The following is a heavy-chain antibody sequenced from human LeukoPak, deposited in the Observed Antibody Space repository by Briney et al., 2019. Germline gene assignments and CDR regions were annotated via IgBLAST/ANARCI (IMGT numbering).Heavy chain of an antibody. CDR2: INPNSGGT. J-gene: IGHJ4*02. CDR1: GYTFTGYY. V-gene: IGHV1-2*06. CDR3: ARDREAVDY. Sequence: ASVKVSCKASGYTFTGYYMQWVRQAHGEGSEWMGRINPNSGGTKYAQKFEGRVTMTRDTSISTAYMALSRLRSDDTAVYYCARDREAVDYWGQGTLVTVSS. D-gene: IGHD6-13*01.